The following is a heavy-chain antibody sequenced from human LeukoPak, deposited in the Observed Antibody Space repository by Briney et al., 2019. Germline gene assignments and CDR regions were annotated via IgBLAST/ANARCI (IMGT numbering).Heavy chain of an antibody. CDR3: ARPWETDAFDI. D-gene: IGHD1-26*01. CDR2: IYHSGST. V-gene: IGHV4-38-2*01. CDR1: GYSISSGYY. J-gene: IGHJ3*02. Sequence: SETLSLTCAVSGYSISSGYYWGWIRQPPGKGLEWIGSIYHSGSTYYNPSLKSRVTISVGTSKNQFSLKLSSVTAADTAVYYCARPWETDAFDIWGQGTMVTVSS.